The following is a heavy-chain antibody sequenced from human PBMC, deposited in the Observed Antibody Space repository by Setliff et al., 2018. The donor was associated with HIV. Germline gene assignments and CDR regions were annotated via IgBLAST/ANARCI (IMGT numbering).Heavy chain of an antibody. CDR2: INPTGGST. D-gene: IGHD5-18*01. J-gene: IGHJ6*02. Sequence: ASVKVSCKSSGYSFTNHYMHWVRQAPGQGLEWMGVINPTGGSTRNTKKVQGRVAMTRDTSTSTVYMELSSLRSEETAVYYCARRSGYSYGSYYYYGMDVWGQGTTVTVSS. V-gene: IGHV1-46*01. CDR1: GYSFTNHY. CDR3: ARRSGYSYGSYYYYGMDV.